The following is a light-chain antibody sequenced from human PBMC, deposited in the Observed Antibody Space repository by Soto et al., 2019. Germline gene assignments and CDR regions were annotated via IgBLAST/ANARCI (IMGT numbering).Light chain of an antibody. V-gene: IGKV3-20*01. J-gene: IGKJ2*01. CDR3: QQFGTSPYT. CDR1: QSVRSSY. Sequence: EIVLTQSPGTLSLSPGERGTLSGRASQSVRSSYLAWYQQKPGQAPRLLIYAASSRATGIPDRFSGSGSGTDFTLTISRLEPEDFAVYYCQQFGTSPYTFGRGTRLEIK. CDR2: AAS.